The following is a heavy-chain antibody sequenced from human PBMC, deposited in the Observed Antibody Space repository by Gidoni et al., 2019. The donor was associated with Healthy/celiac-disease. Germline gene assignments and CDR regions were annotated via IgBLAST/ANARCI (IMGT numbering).Heavy chain of an antibody. CDR3: ARDLRPRIAVAGTSYYYYGMDV. CDR2: INPNSGGT. V-gene: IGHV1-2*02. CDR1: GYTFTGYY. Sequence: QVQLVQSGAEVKKPGASVKVSCKASGYTFTGYYLHWVRQAPGQGLEWMGWINPNSGGTNYAQKFQGRVTMTRDTSISTAYMELSRLRSDDTAVYYCARDLRPRIAVAGTSYYYYGMDVWGQGTTVTVSS. D-gene: IGHD6-19*01. J-gene: IGHJ6*02.